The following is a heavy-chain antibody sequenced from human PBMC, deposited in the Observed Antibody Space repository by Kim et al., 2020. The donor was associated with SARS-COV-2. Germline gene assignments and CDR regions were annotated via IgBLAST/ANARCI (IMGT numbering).Heavy chain of an antibody. D-gene: IGHD5-12*01. CDR1: GFTFSNAW. CDR3: TTEDSGYDSLWDY. J-gene: IGHJ4*02. CDR2: IKSKTDGGTT. V-gene: IGHV3-15*01. Sequence: GGSLRLSCAASGFTFSNAWMSWVRQAPGKGLEWVGRIKSKTDGGTTDYAAPVKGRFTISRDDSKNTLYLQMNSLKTEDTAVYYCTTEDSGYDSLWDYWGQGTLVTVSS.